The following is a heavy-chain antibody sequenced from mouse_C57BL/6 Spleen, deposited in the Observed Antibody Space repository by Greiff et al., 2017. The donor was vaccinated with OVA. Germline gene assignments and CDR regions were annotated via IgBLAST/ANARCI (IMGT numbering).Heavy chain of an antibody. V-gene: IGHV1-18*01. Sequence: VHVKQSGPELVKPGASVKIPCKASGYTFTDYNMDWVKQSHGKSLEWIGDINPNNGGTIYNQKFKGKATLTVDKSSSTAYMELRSLTSEDTAVYYCARGGYYDYDGIGFAYWGQGTLVTVSA. CDR3: ARGGYYDYDGIGFAY. J-gene: IGHJ3*01. CDR1: GYTFTDYN. CDR2: INPNNGGT. D-gene: IGHD2-4*01.